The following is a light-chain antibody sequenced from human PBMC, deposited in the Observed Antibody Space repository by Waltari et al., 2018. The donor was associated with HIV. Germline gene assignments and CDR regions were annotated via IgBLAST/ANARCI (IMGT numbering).Light chain of an antibody. J-gene: IGLJ1*01. CDR2: DVG. Sequence: QSALTQPASVSGSPGQSITISCTGSSSDIGAYNSVCWYQQHPGKAPKLIIYDVGSRPHGVANRFSDAKSGNTASRTMSGLQAADEADYYCKTKRSRGTPCVFGTGTKVAVL. CDR1: SSDIGAYNS. CDR3: KTKRSRGTPCV. V-gene: IGLV2-14*03.